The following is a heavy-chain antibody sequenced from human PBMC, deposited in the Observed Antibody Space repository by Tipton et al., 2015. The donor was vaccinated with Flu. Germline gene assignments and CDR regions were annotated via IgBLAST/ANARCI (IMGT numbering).Heavy chain of an antibody. CDR1: GGSISSYY. V-gene: IGHV4-59*01. Sequence: TLSLTCTVSGGSISSYYWSWIRQPPGKGLEWIGYIYYSGSTNYNPSLKSRVTISVDTSKNQFSLKLSSVTAADTAVYYCARVDYYDSSGYYPFDYGGQGTLVTVPS. D-gene: IGHD3-22*01. J-gene: IGHJ4*02. CDR3: ARVDYYDSSGYYPFDY. CDR2: IYYSGST.